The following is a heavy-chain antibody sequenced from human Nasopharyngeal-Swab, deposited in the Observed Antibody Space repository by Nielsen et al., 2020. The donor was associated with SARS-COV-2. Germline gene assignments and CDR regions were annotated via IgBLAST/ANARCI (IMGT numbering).Heavy chain of an antibody. V-gene: IGHV3-74*01. Sequence: GSLKISRAASGFTFSSYWMHWVRQAPGKGLVWVSRINSDGSSTSYADSVKGRFTISRDNAKNTLYLQMNSLRAEDTAVYYCARGGSSSWYGDLDYWGQGTLVTVSS. J-gene: IGHJ4*02. D-gene: IGHD6-13*01. CDR1: GFTFSSYW. CDR3: ARGGSSSWYGDLDY. CDR2: INSDGSST.